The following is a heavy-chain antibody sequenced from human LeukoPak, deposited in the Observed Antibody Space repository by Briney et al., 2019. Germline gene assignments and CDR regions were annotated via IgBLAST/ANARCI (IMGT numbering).Heavy chain of an antibody. J-gene: IGHJ4*02. CDR2: INHSGST. CDR3: ARGTLGPRKFDY. Sequence: SETLSLTCAVYGGSFSGYYWSWIRQPPEKGLEWIGEINHSGSTNYNPSLKSRVTISVDTSKNQFSLKLSSVTAADTAVYYCARGTLGPRKFDYWGQGTLVTVSS. CDR1: GGSFSGYY. V-gene: IGHV4-34*01. D-gene: IGHD1-14*01.